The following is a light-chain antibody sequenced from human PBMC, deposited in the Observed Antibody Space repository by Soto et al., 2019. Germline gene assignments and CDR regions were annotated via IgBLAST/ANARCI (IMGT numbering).Light chain of an antibody. Sequence: DIVMTQSPDSLAVSLCERATIKCKSSQSVLYSSNNKNYLAWYQQKPGQPPKLLIYWASTREAGVPDRFSGSGSGTDFTLTISSLQAEDVAVYYCQQYYSTLPTFGQGTRLEI. CDR2: WAS. J-gene: IGKJ5*01. V-gene: IGKV4-1*01. CDR1: QSVLYSSNNKNY. CDR3: QQYYSTLPT.